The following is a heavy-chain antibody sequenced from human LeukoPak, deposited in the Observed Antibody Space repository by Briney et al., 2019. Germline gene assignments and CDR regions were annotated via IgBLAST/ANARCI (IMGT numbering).Heavy chain of an antibody. CDR2: VIRDGSFT. Sequence: GGSLRLSCAASGFTFRSYWMHWVRQTPGKGLEGVSRVIRDGSFTNYAESGKGRFTISRHNAKNNLYLQMSSLRAEDTAVYFCVRDGDDFNFDYWGQGSLVTVSS. D-gene: IGHD5-24*01. CDR3: VRDGDDFNFDY. V-gene: IGHV3-74*01. CDR1: GFTFRSYW. J-gene: IGHJ4*02.